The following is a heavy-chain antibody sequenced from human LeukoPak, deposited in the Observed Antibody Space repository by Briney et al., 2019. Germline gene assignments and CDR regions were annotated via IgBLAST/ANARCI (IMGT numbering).Heavy chain of an antibody. CDR1: EGTFDSYG. CDR3: VRDVFLGAVAGRRGDY. Sequence: GASVKVSCKASEGTFDSYGISWVRQAPGQGLEWIGALIPLLGTTNYAQRLQGRVTITADKSTSTAYMELTSLRFEDMAVYYCVRDVFLGAVAGRRGDYWGQGTLVTVSS. CDR2: LIPLLGTT. D-gene: IGHD6-19*01. J-gene: IGHJ4*02. V-gene: IGHV1-69*10.